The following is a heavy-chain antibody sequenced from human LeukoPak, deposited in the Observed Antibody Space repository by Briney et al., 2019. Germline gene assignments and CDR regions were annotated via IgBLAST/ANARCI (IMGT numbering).Heavy chain of an antibody. V-gene: IGHV1-8*01. CDR1: GNTLTSD. Sequence: ASVKVSCKASGNTLTSDINWVRQATGQGLEWMGWMNANSGNTGYAPKFQGRVTMSRDTSIRTAYMELSSLRTEDTAVFYCARGAVSRDCSGGSCYHFDIWGQGTMVAVSS. CDR2: MNANSGNT. CDR3: ARGAVSRDCSGGSCYHFDI. J-gene: IGHJ3*02. D-gene: IGHD2-15*01.